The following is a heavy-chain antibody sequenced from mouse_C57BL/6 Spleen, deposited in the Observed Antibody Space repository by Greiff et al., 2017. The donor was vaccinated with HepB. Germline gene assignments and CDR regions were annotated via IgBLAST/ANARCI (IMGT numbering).Heavy chain of an antibody. CDR1: GYAFSSYW. CDR2: IYPGDGDT. Sequence: QVQLQQSGAELVKPGASVKISCKASGYAFSSYWMNWVKQRPGKGLEWIGQIYPGDGDTNYNGKFKGKATLTADKSSSTAYMQLSSLTSEDSAVYFCAREEGGNYGVDFDYWGQGTTLTVSS. CDR3: AREEGGNYGVDFDY. J-gene: IGHJ2*01. V-gene: IGHV1-80*01. D-gene: IGHD2-1*01.